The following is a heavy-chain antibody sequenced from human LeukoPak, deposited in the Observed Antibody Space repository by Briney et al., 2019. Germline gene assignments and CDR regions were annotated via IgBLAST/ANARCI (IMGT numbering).Heavy chain of an antibody. J-gene: IGHJ4*02. Sequence: GGSLRLSCAASGFTFSNAWMSWVRQAPGKGLEWVGRIKSKNDGGTTDYAAPVKGRFTISRDDSKNTLYLQMNSLKTEDTAAYYCTTGLYYFDYWGQGTLVTVSS. CDR2: IKSKNDGGTT. CDR1: GFTFSNAW. V-gene: IGHV3-15*01. CDR3: TTGLYYFDY.